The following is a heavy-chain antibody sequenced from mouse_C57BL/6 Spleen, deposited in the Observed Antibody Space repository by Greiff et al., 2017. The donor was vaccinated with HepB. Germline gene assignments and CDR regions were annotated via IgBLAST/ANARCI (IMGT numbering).Heavy chain of an antibody. J-gene: IGHJ4*01. CDR3: ARDRTMNAMDY. D-gene: IGHD2-4*01. Sequence: EVMLVESGGGLVKPGGSLKLSCAASGFTFSSYAMSWVRQTPEKRLEWVATISDGGSYTYYPDNVKGRFTISRDTAKNNLYLQMSHLKSEDTAMYYCARDRTMNAMDYWGQGTSVTVSS. CDR2: ISDGGSYT. V-gene: IGHV5-4*01. CDR1: GFTFSSYA.